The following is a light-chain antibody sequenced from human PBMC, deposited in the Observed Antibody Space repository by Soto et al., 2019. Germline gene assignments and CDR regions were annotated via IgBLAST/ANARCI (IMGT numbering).Light chain of an antibody. J-gene: IGKJ2*01. CDR3: QQYNNWPPFT. Sequence: EILMTQSPATLSVSPGERATLSCRASETVSGDLAWYQQKPGQAPRLLIYGASTRATGVPVRFSGSGSGTEFTLTISSLQSEDFAVYYCQQYNNWPPFTFGQGTKLEIK. CDR1: ETVSGD. CDR2: GAS. V-gene: IGKV3-15*01.